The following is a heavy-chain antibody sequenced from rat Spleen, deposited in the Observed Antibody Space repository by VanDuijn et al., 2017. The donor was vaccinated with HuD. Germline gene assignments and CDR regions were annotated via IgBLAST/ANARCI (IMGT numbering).Heavy chain of an antibody. CDR1: GFSLTDYS. CDR2: MRYDGDT. Sequence: QVQLKESGPGLVQPSQTLSLTCTVSGFSLTDYSVHWVRQPPGKGLEWMGRMRYDGDTYYNSALKSRLSISRDTSKSQVFLKLNILQTEDTAIYYCTRDQLGAGFDYWGQGVMVTVSS. D-gene: IGHD5-1*01. V-gene: IGHV2S30*01. J-gene: IGHJ2*01. CDR3: TRDQLGAGFDY.